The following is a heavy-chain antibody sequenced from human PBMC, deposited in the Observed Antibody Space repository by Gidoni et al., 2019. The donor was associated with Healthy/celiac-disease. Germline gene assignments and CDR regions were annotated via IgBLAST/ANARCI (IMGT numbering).Heavy chain of an antibody. CDR2: IYYSGST. CDR3: ARQNFDSSGYYLDY. D-gene: IGHD3-22*01. V-gene: IGHV4-39*01. CDR1: GGPISSSSYY. Sequence: QLQLQESGPGLVKPSETLSLTCTVSGGPISSSSYYWGWFRQPPGKGLEWIGRIYYSGSTYYNPSLKSRVTISVDTSKNQFSLKLSSVTAADTAVYYCARQNFDSSGYYLDYWGQGTLVTVSS. J-gene: IGHJ4*02.